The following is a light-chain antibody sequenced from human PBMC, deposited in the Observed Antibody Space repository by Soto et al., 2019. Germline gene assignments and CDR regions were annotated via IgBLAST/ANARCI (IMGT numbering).Light chain of an antibody. CDR1: QTVSRY. J-gene: IGKJ1*01. CDR2: AAS. V-gene: IGKV1-39*01. Sequence: DIQLTQSPSSLSASLCDTVTITCLASQTVSRYLNWYQQKSGTAPKLLIYAASTLHTGVPSRFSGRGSGTDFTLTINNLQREDFADYFCQQTYSNLWTFGQGTKVDIK. CDR3: QQTYSNLWT.